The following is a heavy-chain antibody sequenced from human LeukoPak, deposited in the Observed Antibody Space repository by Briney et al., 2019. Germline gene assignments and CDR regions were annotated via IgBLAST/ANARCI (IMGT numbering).Heavy chain of an antibody. Sequence: PGGSLRLSCDASGFIFSGYTMNWVRQAPGKGLEWVSSISSSSSFIYYADSVKGRFTISRDNAKNSLYLQMNSLRAEDTAVYYCATEQAWYSSSWSWFDPWGQGTLVTVSS. D-gene: IGHD6-13*01. V-gene: IGHV3-21*01. J-gene: IGHJ5*02. CDR1: GFIFSGYT. CDR3: ATEQAWYSSSWSWFDP. CDR2: ISSSSSFI.